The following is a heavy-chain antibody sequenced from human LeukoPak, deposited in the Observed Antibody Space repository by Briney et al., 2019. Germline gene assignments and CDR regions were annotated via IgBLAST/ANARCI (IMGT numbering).Heavy chain of an antibody. V-gene: IGHV4-30-2*01. D-gene: IGHD2-15*01. Sequence: SETLSLTCAVSGGSISSGGYSWSWIRQPPGKGLEWIGYIYHSGSTYYNPSLKSRVAISVDRSKNQFSLKLSSVTAADTAVYYCARTAATRGYYYYYMDVWGKGTTVTVSS. J-gene: IGHJ6*03. CDR3: ARTAATRGYYYYYMDV. CDR1: GGSISSGGYS. CDR2: IYHSGST.